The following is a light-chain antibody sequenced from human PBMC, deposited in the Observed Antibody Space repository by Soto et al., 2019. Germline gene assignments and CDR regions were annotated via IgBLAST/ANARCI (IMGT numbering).Light chain of an antibody. V-gene: IGKV1-5*01. CDR1: QSVSNW. Sequence: DIQMTQSPSTLSSSVGDRVTITCRASQSVSNWLAWYQQKPGQPPKLLIYDASTLESGVPSRFSGSVSGTEFTLTISSLQPDDFATYYCQQYITYLYTFGQGTKLEIK. CDR2: DAS. CDR3: QQYITYLYT. J-gene: IGKJ2*01.